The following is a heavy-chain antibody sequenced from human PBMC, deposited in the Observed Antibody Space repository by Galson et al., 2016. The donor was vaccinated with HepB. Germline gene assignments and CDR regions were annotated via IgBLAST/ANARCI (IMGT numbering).Heavy chain of an antibody. Sequence: SVKVSCKASGGTFSSYAISWVRQAPGQGLEWMGGIIPILGTTKNAQKFQGRVTITADKSTSTAYMELSRLRPEDTAVYYCTRGIGLMVAAFDFWGQGTQVTVSS. V-gene: IGHV1-69*10. CDR1: GGTFSSYA. D-gene: IGHD2-8*01. CDR2: IIPILGTT. J-gene: IGHJ4*02. CDR3: TRGIGLMVAAFDF.